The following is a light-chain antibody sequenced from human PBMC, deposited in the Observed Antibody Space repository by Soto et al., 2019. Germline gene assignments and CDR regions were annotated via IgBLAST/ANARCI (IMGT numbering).Light chain of an antibody. Sequence: EIVLTQSPATLSLSPGERATLSCRASQSVSSYLAWYQQKPGQAPRLLIYDASNRATGIPARFSGSGSGTDFTLTISSLEPEDFAVYYCRADTFGQGTKLEIK. CDR3: RADT. J-gene: IGKJ2*01. V-gene: IGKV3-11*01. CDR1: QSVSSY. CDR2: DAS.